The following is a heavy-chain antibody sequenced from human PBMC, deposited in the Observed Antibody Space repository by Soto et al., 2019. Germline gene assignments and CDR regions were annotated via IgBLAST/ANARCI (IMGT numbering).Heavy chain of an antibody. Sequence: QVQLQESGPGLVRPSETLSLTCTVSRGPINSRYWSWIRQPPGKGLEWIGSIFYSGSTRYNSSLKGRVTISIDRSQSHFSLRLTSVTAADTAVYYCARHTGSYPASSWGQGTLVTVSS. CDR1: RGPINSRY. J-gene: IGHJ4*02. V-gene: IGHV4-59*08. CDR2: IFYSGST. D-gene: IGHD3-10*01. CDR3: ARHTGSYPASS.